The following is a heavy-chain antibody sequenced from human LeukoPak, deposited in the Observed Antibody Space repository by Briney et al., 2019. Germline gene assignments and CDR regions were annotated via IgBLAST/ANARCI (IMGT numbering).Heavy chain of an antibody. V-gene: IGHV1-18*01. CDR1: GYTFTSYG. D-gene: IGHD6-19*01. Sequence: GASVKVSCKASGYTFTSYGISWVRQAPGQGLEWMGWISAYNGNTNYAQELQGRVTMTTDTSTSTAYMELRSLRSDDTAVYYCARATADSSGWYWHYYYYYMDVWGKGTTVTVSS. CDR2: ISAYNGNT. J-gene: IGHJ6*03. CDR3: ARATADSSGWYWHYYYYYMDV.